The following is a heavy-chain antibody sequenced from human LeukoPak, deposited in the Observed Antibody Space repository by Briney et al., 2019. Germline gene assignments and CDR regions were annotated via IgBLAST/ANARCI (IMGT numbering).Heavy chain of an antibody. J-gene: IGHJ5*02. CDR3: ARDRTGRDWFDT. D-gene: IGHD1-1*01. CDR1: GFPFRTYA. Sequence: GGSLRLSCAASGFPFRTYAMHWVRQAPGKGLEHASAISSNGGTTSYANSVKGRFTISRDNFKNTLYLQMGSLRPEDMAVYYCARDRTGRDWFDTWGQGTLVTVSS. CDR2: ISSNGGTT. V-gene: IGHV3-64*01.